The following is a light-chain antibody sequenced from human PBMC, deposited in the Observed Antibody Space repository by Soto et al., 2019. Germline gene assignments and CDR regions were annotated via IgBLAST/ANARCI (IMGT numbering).Light chain of an antibody. CDR2: GAS. V-gene: IGKV3-15*01. CDR1: QSVSSN. Sequence: EIVMTQSPATLSVSPGERATLSCRASQSVSSNLAWYQQKPGQAPRLLIYGASTRATGIPARFSGSGSGTEVTLTIISLQSEDFAVYYCQQYSNWPPITFGHGTKVDIK. CDR3: QQYSNWPPIT. J-gene: IGKJ3*01.